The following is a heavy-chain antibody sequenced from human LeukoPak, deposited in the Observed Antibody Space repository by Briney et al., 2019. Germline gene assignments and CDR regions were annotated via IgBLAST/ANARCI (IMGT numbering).Heavy chain of an antibody. V-gene: IGHV4-39*01. CDR3: ASWSCSSGTCYLGFWY. J-gene: IGHJ4*02. D-gene: IGHD2-15*01. Sequence: PSETLSLTCTVSGDSVSSSPYYWSWIRQPPGKGLEWLGEINHSGSTNYNPSLKSRVTISVDTSKNQFSLKLSSVTAADTAVYYCASWSCSSGTCYLGFWYWGQGTLVTVSS. CDR2: INHSGST. CDR1: GDSVSSSPYY.